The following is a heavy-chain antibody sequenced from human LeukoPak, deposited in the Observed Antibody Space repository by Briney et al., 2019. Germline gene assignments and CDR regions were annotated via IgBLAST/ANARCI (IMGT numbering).Heavy chain of an antibody. CDR2: IYYSGST. CDR1: GGSISSYY. J-gene: IGHJ4*02. Sequence: SETLSLTCIVAGGSISSYYWGWIRQPPGKGLEWIGSIYYSGSTYYNPSLKSRVTISVDTSKNQFSLKLSSVTAADTAVYYCARNYYGSGSGIFDYWGQGTLVTVSS. CDR3: ARNYYGSGSGIFDY. D-gene: IGHD3-10*01. V-gene: IGHV4-39*01.